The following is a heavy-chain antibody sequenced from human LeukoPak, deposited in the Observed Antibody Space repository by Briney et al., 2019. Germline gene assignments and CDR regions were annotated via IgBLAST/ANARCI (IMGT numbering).Heavy chain of an antibody. CDR2: ISHSGSA. Sequence: TSETLSLTCAVYGGSFSGYYWSWIRQPPGKGLEWIGEISHSGSANYNPSLKSRVTISLDTSKNQFSLKLTSVTAADTAVYYCARPYYYYLDVWGKGTTVIVSS. J-gene: IGHJ6*03. CDR1: GGSFSGYY. CDR3: ARPYYYYLDV. V-gene: IGHV4-34*01.